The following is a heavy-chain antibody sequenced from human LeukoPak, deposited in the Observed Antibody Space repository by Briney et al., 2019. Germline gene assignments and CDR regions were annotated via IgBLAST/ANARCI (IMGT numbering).Heavy chain of an antibody. CDR3: ARGIVGATGAFAI. J-gene: IGHJ3*02. V-gene: IGHV3-64*01. CDR2: ISSNGGST. CDR1: GFTFSSYA. Sequence: GGSLSLSCAASGFTFSSYAMHWVRQAPGKGLEYVSAISSNGGSTYYANSVKGRFTISRDNSKNTLYLQMGSLRAEDMAVYYCARGIVGATGAFAICGQGTMVTVSS. D-gene: IGHD1-26*01.